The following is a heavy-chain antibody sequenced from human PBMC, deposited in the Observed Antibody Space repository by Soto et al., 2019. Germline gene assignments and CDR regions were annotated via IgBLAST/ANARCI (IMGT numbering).Heavy chain of an antibody. CDR1: GFTFSNYW. V-gene: IGHV3-7*03. CDR2: INQDGSEI. D-gene: IGHD3-22*01. J-gene: IGHJ4*02. CDR3: ARDFHYFDTSGYYFFDQ. Sequence: GGSLRLSCAASGFTFSNYWMSWVRQAPGKGLEWVANINQDGSEIYYVDSVKGRFTISRDNAKNSLSLQMNILGAEDTAVYFCARDFHYFDTSGYYFFDQWGQGTLVTVSS.